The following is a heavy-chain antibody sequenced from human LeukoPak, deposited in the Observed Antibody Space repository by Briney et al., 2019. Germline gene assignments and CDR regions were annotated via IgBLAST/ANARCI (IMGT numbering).Heavy chain of an antibody. Sequence: SETLSLTCTVSGGSISSGSYYWSWIRQPPGKGLEWIGYIYYSGSTNYNPSLKSRVTISVDTSKNQFSLKLSSVTAADTAVYYCARGSYDSSGYARFDPWGQGTLVTVSS. CDR1: GGSISSGSYY. CDR3: ARGSYDSSGYARFDP. D-gene: IGHD3-22*01. J-gene: IGHJ5*02. V-gene: IGHV4-61*01. CDR2: IYYSGST.